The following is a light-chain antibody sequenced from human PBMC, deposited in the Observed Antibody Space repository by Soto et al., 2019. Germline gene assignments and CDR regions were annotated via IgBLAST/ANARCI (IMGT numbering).Light chain of an antibody. Sequence: EIVLTQSPGTLSLSPGERATISCRASQSVSHNYLAWYQQKPGQSPTLLIYGASSRATGIPDRFSGSGSGTDFILTISRLEPEDFAVYYCQQYDRSWTFGQGTKVEIK. CDR2: GAS. J-gene: IGKJ1*01. CDR1: QSVSHNY. CDR3: QQYDRSWT. V-gene: IGKV3-20*01.